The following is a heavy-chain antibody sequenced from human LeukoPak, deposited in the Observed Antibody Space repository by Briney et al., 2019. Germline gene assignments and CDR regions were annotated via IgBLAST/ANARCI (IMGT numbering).Heavy chain of an antibody. CDR3: IGVGWQPDY. Sequence: SETLSLTCTVFGDSVTRYFLNWVRQPPGKGLEWIGHIYKIGTTNYNPSLKSRLTISADTSKNQFSLQLRSVTAADTAVYCVIGVGWQPDYWGQGALVTVSS. CDR2: IYKIGTT. CDR1: GDSVTRYF. J-gene: IGHJ4*02. D-gene: IGHD2-15*01. V-gene: IGHV4-59*02.